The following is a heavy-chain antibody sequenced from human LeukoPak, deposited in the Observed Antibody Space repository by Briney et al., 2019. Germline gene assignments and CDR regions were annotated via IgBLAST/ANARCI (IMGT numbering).Heavy chain of an antibody. J-gene: IGHJ4*02. D-gene: IGHD2-15*01. V-gene: IGHV3-23*01. Sequence: GGSLRLSCAASGFTFSSYAMSWVRQAPGKGLEWVSAISGSGGSTYYADSVKGRFTISRDNSKNTLYLQMNSLRAEDTAVYYCAKDPDTSRLGYCSGGSCYSLGSFDYWGQGTLVTVSS. CDR1: GFTFSSYA. CDR2: ISGSGGST. CDR3: AKDPDTSRLGYCSGGSCYSLGSFDY.